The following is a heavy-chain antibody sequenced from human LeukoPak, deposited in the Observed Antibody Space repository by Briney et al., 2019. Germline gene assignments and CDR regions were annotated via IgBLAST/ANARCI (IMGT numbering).Heavy chain of an antibody. CDR1: GFTVSSNY. Sequence: GGSLRLSCAASGFTVSSNYMSWVRQAPGKGLEWVSVIYSGGSTYYADSVKGRFTISRDNSKNTLYLQMNSLRAEDTAVYYCAGTYYYGSWSYYAEFDYWGQGTLVTVSS. D-gene: IGHD3-10*01. CDR3: AGTYYYGSWSYYAEFDY. J-gene: IGHJ4*02. CDR2: IYSGGST. V-gene: IGHV3-66*01.